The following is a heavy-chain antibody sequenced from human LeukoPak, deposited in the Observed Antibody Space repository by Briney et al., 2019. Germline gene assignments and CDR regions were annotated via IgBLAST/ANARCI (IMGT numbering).Heavy chain of an antibody. Sequence: GGSLRLSCAASGFTFSSYWMHWVRQAPGKGLVWVSRINSDGSSTSYADSVKGRFTISRDNARNTLYLQMNSLRAEDTAVYYCARTDTVAGPYDYWGQGTLVTVSS. CDR1: GFTFSSYW. J-gene: IGHJ4*02. D-gene: IGHD6-19*01. CDR3: ARTDTVAGPYDY. V-gene: IGHV3-74*01. CDR2: INSDGSST.